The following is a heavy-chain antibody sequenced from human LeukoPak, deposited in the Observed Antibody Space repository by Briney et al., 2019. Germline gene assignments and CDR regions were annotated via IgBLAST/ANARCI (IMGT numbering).Heavy chain of an antibody. J-gene: IGHJ5*02. D-gene: IGHD3-3*01. Sequence: GGSLRLSCAASGFTFSSYSMNWVRQAPGKGLEWVSYISSSSTIYYADSVKGRFTISRDNAKNSLYLQMNSLRAEDTAVYYCAGDYDFWSGYSEPFDPWGQGTLVTVSS. CDR1: GFTFSSYS. CDR3: AGDYDFWSGYSEPFDP. V-gene: IGHV3-48*01. CDR2: ISSSSTI.